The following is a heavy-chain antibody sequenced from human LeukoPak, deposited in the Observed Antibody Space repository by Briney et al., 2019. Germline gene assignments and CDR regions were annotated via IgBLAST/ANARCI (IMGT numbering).Heavy chain of an antibody. J-gene: IGHJ5*02. Sequence: ASVKVSCKASGYTFTSHGISWLRQAPGQGLVWMGWISAYNGATNYAQKVKSRVTLTTDPSTSTAYMEVRSLRSDDTAVYYCARTNMVFGVAIEEDWFDPWGQGTLVTVSS. CDR2: ISAYNGAT. V-gene: IGHV1-18*01. CDR3: ARTNMVFGVAIEEDWFDP. CDR1: GYTFTSHG. D-gene: IGHD3-3*01.